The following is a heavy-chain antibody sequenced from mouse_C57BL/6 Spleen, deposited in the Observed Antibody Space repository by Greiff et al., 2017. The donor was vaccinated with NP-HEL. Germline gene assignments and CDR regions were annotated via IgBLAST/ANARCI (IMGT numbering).Heavy chain of an antibody. Sequence: VQLQQSGPELVKPGASVKISCKASGYAFSSSWMNWVKQRPGKGLEWIGRIYPGDGDTNYNGKFKGKATLTADKSSSTAYMQLNSLTSYDSAVYFCAKLGEAYWGQGTLVTVSA. CDR3: AKLGEAY. V-gene: IGHV1-82*01. J-gene: IGHJ3*01. CDR2: IYPGDGDT. CDR1: GYAFSSSW.